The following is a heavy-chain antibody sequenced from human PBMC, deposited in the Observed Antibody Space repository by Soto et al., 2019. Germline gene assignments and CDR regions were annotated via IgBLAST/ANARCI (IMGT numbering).Heavy chain of an antibody. D-gene: IGHD2-2*01. J-gene: IGHJ6*02. CDR3: ARDQAGTSDYYYYAVDV. CDR2: ISDTSDYT. V-gene: IGHV3-11*06. CDR1: GFTFSNYY. Sequence: GGSLRLSCAASGFTFSNYYMSWIRQAPGKGLECISYISDTSDYTNYADSVKGRFTISRDNAKKSLYLQMNSMRVEDTAVYYCARDQAGTSDYYYYAVDVWGQGTTVTVSS.